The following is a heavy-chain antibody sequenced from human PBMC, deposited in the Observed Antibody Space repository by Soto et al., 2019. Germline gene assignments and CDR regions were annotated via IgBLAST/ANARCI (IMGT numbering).Heavy chain of an antibody. CDR1: GGSISSSSYY. CDR2: IYYSGST. J-gene: IGHJ4*02. D-gene: IGHD3-3*01. V-gene: IGHV4-39*01. Sequence: SETLSLTCTVSGGSISSSSYYWGWIRQPPGKGLEWIGSIYYSGSTYYNPSLKSRVTISVDTSKNQFSLKLTSVTAADTAVYYCARQGYDFWSGYYTVFDSWGQGTLVTVSS. CDR3: ARQGYDFWSGYYTVFDS.